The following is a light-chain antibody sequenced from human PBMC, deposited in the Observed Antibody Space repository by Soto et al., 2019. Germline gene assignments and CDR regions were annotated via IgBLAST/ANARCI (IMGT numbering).Light chain of an antibody. J-gene: IGLJ2*01. CDR2: EFT. V-gene: IGLV2-8*01. CDR1: SADLGGYNY. CDR3: GSYTDTNTGL. Sequence: QSALTQPPSASGSPGQSVTISCTGISADLGGYNYVSWYQQHPGKAPRLIIYEFTKRPSGVPDRFSGSNSANTASLTVSGLQAEDEAAYYCGSYTDTNTGLFGGGTKLTVL.